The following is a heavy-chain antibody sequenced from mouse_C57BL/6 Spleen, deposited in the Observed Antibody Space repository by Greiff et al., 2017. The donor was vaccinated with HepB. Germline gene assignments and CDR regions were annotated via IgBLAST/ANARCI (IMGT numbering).Heavy chain of an antibody. CDR2: IDPETGGT. Sequence: QVQLKQSGAELVRPGASVTLSCKASGYTFTDYEMHWVKQTPVHGLEWIGAIDPETGGTAYNQKFKGKAILTADKSSSTAYMELRSLTSEDSAVYYCTREAYYGLFAYWGQGTLVTVSA. J-gene: IGHJ3*01. CDR1: GYTFTDYE. CDR3: TREAYYGLFAY. V-gene: IGHV1-15*01. D-gene: IGHD2-10*01.